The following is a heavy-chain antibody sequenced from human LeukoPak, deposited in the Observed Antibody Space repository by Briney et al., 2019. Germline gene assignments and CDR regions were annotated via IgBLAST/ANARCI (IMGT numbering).Heavy chain of an antibody. CDR1: GYTFTGYY. V-gene: IGHV1-2*02. CDR3: ASYSSSRLNGDTYFDY. Sequence: ASVKVSCKASGYTFTGYYMHWVRQAPGQGLEWMGWINPNSGGTNYAQKFQGRVTMTRDTSISTAYMELSRLRSDDTAVYYCASYSSSRLNGDTYFDYWGQGTLVTVSS. D-gene: IGHD6-13*01. J-gene: IGHJ4*02. CDR2: INPNSGGT.